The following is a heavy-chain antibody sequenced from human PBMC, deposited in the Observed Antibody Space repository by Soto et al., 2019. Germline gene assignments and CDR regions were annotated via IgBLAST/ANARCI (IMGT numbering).Heavy chain of an antibody. CDR1: GGTFSSYA. V-gene: IGHV1-69*12. J-gene: IGHJ4*02. Sequence: QVQLVQSGAEVKKPGSSVKVSCKASGGTFSSYAIDWVRQAPGQGLEWMGGISPIFGTADYAQKFQGRVTITADESASTAYMELSSLRSEDTAVYSCARGQTGGGWGYYFDYWGQGTLVTVSS. CDR2: ISPIFGTA. CDR3: ARGQTGGGWGYYFDY. D-gene: IGHD3-16*01.